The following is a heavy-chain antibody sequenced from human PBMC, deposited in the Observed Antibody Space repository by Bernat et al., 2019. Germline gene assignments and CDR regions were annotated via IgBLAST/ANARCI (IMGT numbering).Heavy chain of an antibody. Sequence: QVQLVESGGGLVKPGGSLRLSCAASGFTFSDYYMSWIRQAPGKGLEGVSYISSSSSYTNYADSVKGRFTISRDNAKNSLYLQMNSLRAEDTAVYYCARGGYYDSSGYYGWFDPWGQGTLVTVSS. J-gene: IGHJ5*02. CDR2: ISSSSSYT. CDR1: GFTFSDYY. D-gene: IGHD3-22*01. V-gene: IGHV3-11*06. CDR3: ARGGYYDSSGYYGWFDP.